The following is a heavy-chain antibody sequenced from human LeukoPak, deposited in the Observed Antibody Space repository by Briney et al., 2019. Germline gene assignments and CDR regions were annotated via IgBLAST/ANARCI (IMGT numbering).Heavy chain of an antibody. CDR2: INTNTGNP. CDR1: GYIFDIYA. CDR3: ARDYTLTLGTTTYFQH. J-gene: IGHJ1*01. V-gene: IGHV7-4-1*02. Sequence: GASVKVSCKASGYIFDIYALIWVRRAPVQGLELMGWINTNTGNPTYAQGFTGRFVFSLDTSVSTAYLQISSLKAEDTAVYYCARDYTLTLGTTTYFQHWGQGTLVTVSS. D-gene: IGHD1-7*01.